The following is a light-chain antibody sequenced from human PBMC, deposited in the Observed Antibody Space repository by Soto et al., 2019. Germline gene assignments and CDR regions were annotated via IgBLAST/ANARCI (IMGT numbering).Light chain of an antibody. CDR2: GAS. J-gene: IGKJ4*01. V-gene: IGKV3-20*01. CDR3: QQYGRTSLT. CDR1: QSVCSSC. Sequence: EIVLTQSPGTLSLSPGERATLSCRASQSVCSSCFAWYQQKPGQAPRLLMYGASSRATGIPDRFSGSGSGTNFTLNIRKLEPGDSAVYYCQQYGRTSLTFGGGTKVEIK.